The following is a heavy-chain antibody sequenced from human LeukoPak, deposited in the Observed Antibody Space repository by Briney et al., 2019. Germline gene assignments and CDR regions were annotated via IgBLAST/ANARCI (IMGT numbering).Heavy chain of an antibody. V-gene: IGHV3-23*01. CDR1: GFTFSSYA. Sequence: GGSLRLSCAASGFTFSSYAMSWVRQAPGKGLEWVSAISGSGGSTYYADSVKGRFTISRGNSKNTLYLQMNSLRAEDTAVYYCAKPIVVVPAAIRDYYYYYGMDVWGQGTTVTVSS. J-gene: IGHJ6*02. CDR3: AKPIVVVPAAIRDYYYYYGMDV. CDR2: ISGSGGST. D-gene: IGHD2-2*02.